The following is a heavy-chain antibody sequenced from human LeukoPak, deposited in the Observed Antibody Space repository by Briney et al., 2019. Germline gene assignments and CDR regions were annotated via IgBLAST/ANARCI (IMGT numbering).Heavy chain of an antibody. CDR3: ATLLWGVGDTGGN. CDR1: GYAFTQVS. Sequence: ASVKLSCKVSGYAFTQVSIHWVRQSPRKRLEWRGGFDPEDGEPIYAQKFQGRLTITDDTTTDTAYMELRSLRYEDTAVYYCATLLWGVGDTGGNWGQGTQVIVSS. J-gene: IGHJ4*02. CDR2: FDPEDGEP. V-gene: IGHV1-24*01. D-gene: IGHD1-26*01.